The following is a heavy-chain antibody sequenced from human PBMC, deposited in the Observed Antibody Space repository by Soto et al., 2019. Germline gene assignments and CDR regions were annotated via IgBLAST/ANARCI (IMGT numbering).Heavy chain of an antibody. V-gene: IGHV5-51*01. CDR2: IYPGDSDT. CDR3: AAAVAGTTAAFDI. CDR1: GYSFTRYW. Sequence: GESLKISCKGSGYSFTRYWIGWVRQMPGKGLEWMGIIYPGDSDTRYSPSFQGQVTISADKSISTAYLQWSSLKASDTAMYYCAAAVAGTTAAFDIWGQGTMVTVSS. J-gene: IGHJ3*02. D-gene: IGHD6-19*01.